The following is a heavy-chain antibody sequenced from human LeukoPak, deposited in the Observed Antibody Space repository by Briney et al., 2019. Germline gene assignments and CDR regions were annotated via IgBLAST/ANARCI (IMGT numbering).Heavy chain of an antibody. Sequence: PGGSLRLSCAASGFTSSSYWMSRVRQAPGKGLEGVANIKKDGSEKYYVDSVKGRFTISRDNAKNSLYLQMNSLRGEDTAVYYCARGLYSSPTYYFAYWGQGTLVTVSS. CDR2: IKKDGSEK. D-gene: IGHD6-13*01. CDR1: GFTSSSYW. V-gene: IGHV3-7*03. J-gene: IGHJ4*02. CDR3: ARGLYSSPTYYFAY.